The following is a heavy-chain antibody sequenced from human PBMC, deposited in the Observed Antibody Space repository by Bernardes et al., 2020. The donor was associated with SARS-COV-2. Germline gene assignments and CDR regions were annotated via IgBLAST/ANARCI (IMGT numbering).Heavy chain of an antibody. Sequence: GGSLRLSCAASGFTFSSHCMHWVRQAPGKGLVWVSRINGAGSTSSYADFVAGRFTISRDNAKNTLYLQMNSLRDEDTAVYYCVKGGTDYGDWDYWGQGILVTVSS. CDR1: GFTFSSHC. CDR3: VKGGTDYGDWDY. V-gene: IGHV3-74*01. J-gene: IGHJ4*02. CDR2: INGAGSTS. D-gene: IGHD4-17*01.